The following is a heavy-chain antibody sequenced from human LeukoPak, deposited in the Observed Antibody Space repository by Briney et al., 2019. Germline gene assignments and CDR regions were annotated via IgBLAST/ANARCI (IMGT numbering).Heavy chain of an antibody. V-gene: IGHV1-46*01. D-gene: IGHD2-15*01. J-gene: IGHJ4*02. CDR2: INPSGGST. CDR3: ARGDVVVAATPVVGIDY. CDR1: GYTFTSNY. Sequence: ASVKVSCKAFGYTFTSNYMHWVRQAPGQGLEWMGIINPSGGSTSYAQKFQGRVTMTRDMSTSTVYMELSSLRSEDTAVYYCARGDVVVAATPVVGIDYWGQGTLVTVSS.